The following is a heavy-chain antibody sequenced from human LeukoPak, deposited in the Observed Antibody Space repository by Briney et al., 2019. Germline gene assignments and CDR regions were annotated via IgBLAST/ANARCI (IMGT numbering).Heavy chain of an antibody. V-gene: IGHV1-46*01. Sequence: ASVKVSCKASGYTFTSYYMHWVRQAPGQGLEWMGIINPSGGSTSYAQKFQGRVTMTRDTSTSTVYMELSSLRSEDTAVYYCATPGAYCGGDCSGAFDIWGQGTMVTVSS. CDR2: INPSGGST. J-gene: IGHJ3*02. CDR3: ATPGAYCGGDCSGAFDI. D-gene: IGHD2-21*02. CDR1: GYTFTSYY.